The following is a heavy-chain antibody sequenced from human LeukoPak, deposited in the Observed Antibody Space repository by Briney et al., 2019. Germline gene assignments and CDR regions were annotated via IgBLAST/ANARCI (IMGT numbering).Heavy chain of an antibody. J-gene: IGHJ4*02. D-gene: IGHD6-19*01. CDR2: IYYSGST. V-gene: IGHV4-59*08. CDR3: ARHGWAVAGTGVWYFDY. CDR1: GGSISRYY. Sequence: PSETLSLTCTVSGGSISRYYWSWIRQPPGKGLEWIGYIYYSGSTNYNPSLKSRVTISVDTSKNQFSLKLSSVTAADTAVYYCARHGWAVAGTGVWYFDYWGQGTLVTVSS.